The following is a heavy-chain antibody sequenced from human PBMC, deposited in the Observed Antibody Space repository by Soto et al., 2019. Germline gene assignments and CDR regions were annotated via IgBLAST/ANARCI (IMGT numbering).Heavy chain of an antibody. J-gene: IGHJ6*02. V-gene: IGHV4-34*01. D-gene: IGHD6-6*01. CDR2: INHSGST. Sequence: PSETLSLTCAVYGGSFSGYYWSWIRQPPGKGLEWIGEINHSGSTNYNPSLKSRVTISVDTSKNQFSLKLSSVTAADTAVYYCARGRGYSSSFLSYYYYGMGVWGQGTTVTVSS. CDR3: ARGRGYSSSFLSYYYYGMGV. CDR1: GGSFSGYY.